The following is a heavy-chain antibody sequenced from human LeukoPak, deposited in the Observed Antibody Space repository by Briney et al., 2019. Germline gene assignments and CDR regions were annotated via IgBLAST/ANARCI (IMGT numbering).Heavy chain of an antibody. Sequence: ASVKVSCKASGYTFTSYYMHWVRQAPGQGLEWMGIINPSGGSTSYAQKFQGRVTMTRDTSTSTVYMELSSLRAEDTAVYYCARSAIGATGIGYWGQGTLVTVSS. CDR3: ARSAIGATGIGY. CDR1: GYTFTSYY. D-gene: IGHD1-26*01. J-gene: IGHJ4*02. CDR2: INPSGGST. V-gene: IGHV1-46*01.